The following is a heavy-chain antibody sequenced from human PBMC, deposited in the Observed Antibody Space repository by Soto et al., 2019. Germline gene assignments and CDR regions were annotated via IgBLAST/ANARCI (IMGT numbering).Heavy chain of an antibody. J-gene: IGHJ3*02. CDR1: GYTFTGYY. V-gene: IGHV1-2*04. Sequence: ASVKVSCKASGYTFTGYYMHWVRQAPGQGLEWMGWINPNSGGTNYAQKFQGWVTMTRDTSISTAYMELSRLRSDDTAVYYCARGAPYEEYYYDSSGYYWGAFDIWGQGTMVNVSS. CDR3: ARGAPYEEYYYDSSGYYWGAFDI. CDR2: INPNSGGT. D-gene: IGHD3-22*01.